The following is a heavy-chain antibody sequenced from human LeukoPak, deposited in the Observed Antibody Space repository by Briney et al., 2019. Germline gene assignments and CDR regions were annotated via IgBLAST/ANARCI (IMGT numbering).Heavy chain of an antibody. J-gene: IGHJ4*02. Sequence: GGSLRLSCAASGFTFDDYAMHWVRQAPGKGLEWVSGISWNSGSIGYADSVKGRFTISRDNAKNSLYLQMNSLRAEDTALYYRAKEGRQAGTPLAKNFDYWGQGTLVTVSS. CDR3: AKEGRQAGTPLAKNFDY. D-gene: IGHD2-15*01. V-gene: IGHV3-9*01. CDR2: ISWNSGSI. CDR1: GFTFDDYA.